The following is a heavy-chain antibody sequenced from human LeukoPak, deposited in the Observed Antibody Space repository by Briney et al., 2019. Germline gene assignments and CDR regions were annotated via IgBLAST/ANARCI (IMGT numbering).Heavy chain of an antibody. CDR1: GYTFTING. Sequence: ASVKVSCKASGYTFTINGISWVRQAPGQGLEWLGWVSANSGNTIYAERFQGRVSMARNTSTGTAYMDLTSLRYDDTAVYYCAREGEWELLGIGGYWGQGTLVTVSS. CDR2: VSANSGNT. D-gene: IGHD1-26*01. V-gene: IGHV1-18*01. J-gene: IGHJ4*02. CDR3: AREGEWELLGIGGY.